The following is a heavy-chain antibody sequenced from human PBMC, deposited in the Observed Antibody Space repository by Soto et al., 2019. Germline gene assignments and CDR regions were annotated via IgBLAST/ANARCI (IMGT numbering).Heavy chain of an antibody. CDR1: GYTFTSYY. CDR2: INPSGGST. J-gene: IGHJ6*02. CDR3: ARDLGDYINGGNYYYYGMDV. D-gene: IGHD4-4*01. Sequence: ASVKVSCKASGYTFTSYYMHWVRQAPGQGLEWMGIINPSGGSTSYAQKFQGRVTMTRDTSTSTVYMELSSLRSEDTAVYYCARDLGDYINGGNYYYYGMDVWGQGTTVTVSS. V-gene: IGHV1-46*01.